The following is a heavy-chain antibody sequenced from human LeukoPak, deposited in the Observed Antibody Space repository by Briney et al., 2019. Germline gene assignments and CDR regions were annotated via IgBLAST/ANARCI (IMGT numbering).Heavy chain of an antibody. J-gene: IGHJ4*02. CDR2: ISKDGSNE. Sequence: SGGSLRLSCAASGFTFSSYAMYWVRQAPGEGLEWVALISKDGSNEDHADSVKGRFTISRDNSRTTLYLQMSSLRPEDTAVYYCAREAYYGSGRSRQPSPVWGQGTLVTVSS. V-gene: IGHV3-30*15. CDR3: AREAYYGSGRSRQPSPV. D-gene: IGHD3-10*01. CDR1: GFTFSSYA.